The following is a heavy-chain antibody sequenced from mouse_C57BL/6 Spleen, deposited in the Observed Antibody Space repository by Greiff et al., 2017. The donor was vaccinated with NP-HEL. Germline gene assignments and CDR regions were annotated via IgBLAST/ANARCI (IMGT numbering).Heavy chain of an antibody. CDR3: ARSWDGFAY. Sequence: VQLQQSGPELVKPGASVKISCKASGYTFTDYYMTWVKQSHGKSLEWIGDINPNNGGTSYNQKFKGKATLTVDKSSSTAYMELRSLTSEDSAVYYCARSWDGFAYWGQGTLVTVSA. CDR2: INPNNGGT. D-gene: IGHD4-1*01. V-gene: IGHV1-26*01. CDR1: GYTFTDYY. J-gene: IGHJ3*01.